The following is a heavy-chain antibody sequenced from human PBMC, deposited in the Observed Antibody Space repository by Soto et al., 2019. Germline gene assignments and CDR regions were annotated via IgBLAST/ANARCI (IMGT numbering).Heavy chain of an antibody. CDR1: GGSISSYY. CDR3: ARDVLGRDNSYYYGMDV. V-gene: IGHV4-59*01. D-gene: IGHD1-26*01. J-gene: IGHJ6*02. Sequence: QVQLQESGPGLVKPSETLSLTCTVSGGSISSYYWSWIRQPPGKGLEWIGYIYYRESTNYNPSLKSRVTISVDTSKNQFSLKLSSVTAADTAVYYCARDVLGRDNSYYYGMDVWGQGTTVTVS. CDR2: IYYREST.